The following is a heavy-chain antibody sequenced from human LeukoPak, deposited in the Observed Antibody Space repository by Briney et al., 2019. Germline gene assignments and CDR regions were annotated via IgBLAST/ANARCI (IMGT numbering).Heavy chain of an antibody. D-gene: IGHD4-23*01. Sequence: ASVKVSCKASGYTFTGYYMHWVRQAPGQGLEWMGRINPNSGGTNYAQKVQGRVTMTRDTSISTAYMELSRLRSDDTAVYYCASTVAVTGSGFDYWGQGTLVTVSS. CDR2: INPNSGGT. CDR3: ASTVAVTGSGFDY. V-gene: IGHV1-2*06. J-gene: IGHJ4*02. CDR1: GYTFTGYY.